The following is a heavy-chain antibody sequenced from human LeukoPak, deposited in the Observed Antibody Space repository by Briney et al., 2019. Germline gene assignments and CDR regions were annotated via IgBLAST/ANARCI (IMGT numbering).Heavy chain of an antibody. J-gene: IGHJ4*02. CDR3: ARVRYSSSWTTPFDY. CDR2: IYPGDSDT. Sequence: GESLKISCKGSGYSFTSYWIGWVRQMPGKGLEWMGIIYPGDSDTRYSPSFQGQVTISADKSISTAYLQWSSLKASDTAMYYCARVRYSSSWTTPFDYWGRGTLVTVSS. D-gene: IGHD6-13*01. V-gene: IGHV5-51*01. CDR1: GYSFTSYW.